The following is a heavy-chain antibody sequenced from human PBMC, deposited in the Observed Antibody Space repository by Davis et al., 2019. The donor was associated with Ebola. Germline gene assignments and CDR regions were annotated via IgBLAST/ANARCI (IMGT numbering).Heavy chain of an antibody. CDR2: IYYSGST. CDR1: GGSISRGGSY. D-gene: IGHD3-22*01. J-gene: IGHJ6*03. CDR3: ARDLRYDSSSSDYDCYMDV. V-gene: IGHV4-31*03. Sequence: PSETLSPTCTVSGGSISRGGSYWTWIRQHPGKGLEWFGYIYYSGSTYYKPSLKSRVTISLDTSKNQFSLNLYSVTAADTAGYYCARDLRYDSSSSDYDCYMDVWGKGTTVTVSS.